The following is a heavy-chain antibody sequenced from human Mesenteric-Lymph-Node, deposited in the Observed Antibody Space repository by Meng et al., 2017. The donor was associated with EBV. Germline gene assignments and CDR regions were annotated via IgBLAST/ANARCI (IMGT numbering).Heavy chain of an antibody. CDR3: ARPDDSSGYYLD. V-gene: IGHV1-69*06. Sequence: QVQLVLSGTEVKMPGSSVKVSCKASGGTFSSYAISWVRQAPGQGLEWMGGIIPIFGTANCAQKFQGRVTITADKSTSTAYMELSSLRSEDTAVYYCARPDDSSGYYLDWGQGTLVTVSS. D-gene: IGHD3-22*01. CDR1: GGTFSSYA. CDR2: IIPIFGTA. J-gene: IGHJ4*02.